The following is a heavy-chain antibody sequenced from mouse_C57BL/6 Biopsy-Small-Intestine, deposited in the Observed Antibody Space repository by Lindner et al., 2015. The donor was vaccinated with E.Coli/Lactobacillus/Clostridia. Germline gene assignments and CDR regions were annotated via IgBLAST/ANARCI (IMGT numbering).Heavy chain of an antibody. Sequence: SVKVSCKASGYTFSRYGINWVRQTPGQGLEWMGRISNENVKYAEKFQGRVTMTTDTSTNTAYMELRSLRSDDTAIYYCARDRSSVTGYGVHWLDPWGQGTLVTVS. D-gene: IGHD1-1*02. CDR2: ISNENV. CDR3: ARDRSSVTGYGVHWLDP. J-gene: IGHJ3*01. V-gene: IGHV1S61*01. CDR1: GYTFSRYG.